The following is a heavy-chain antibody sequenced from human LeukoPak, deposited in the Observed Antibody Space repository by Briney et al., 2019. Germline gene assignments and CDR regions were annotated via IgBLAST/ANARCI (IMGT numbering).Heavy chain of an antibody. Sequence: GGSLRLSCAASGFTFSSYWMSWVRQAPGKGLEWVAVISYDGSNKYYADSVKGRFTISRDNSKNTLYLQMNSLRAEDTAVYYCATGPYSSGWYYGYWGQGTLVTVSS. CDR3: ATGPYSSGWYYGY. CDR2: ISYDGSNK. CDR1: GFTFSSYW. J-gene: IGHJ4*02. D-gene: IGHD6-19*01. V-gene: IGHV3-30*03.